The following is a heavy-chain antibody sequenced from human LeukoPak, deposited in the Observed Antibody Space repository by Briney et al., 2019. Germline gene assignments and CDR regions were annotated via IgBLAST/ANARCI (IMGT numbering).Heavy chain of an antibody. V-gene: IGHV3-7*03. CDR1: GLTFSTYW. CDR2: MNEDGSKK. D-gene: IGHD2-2*03. CDR3: ARAMDHAFNI. J-gene: IGHJ3*02. Sequence: GGSLRLSCTASGLTFSTYWMSWVRQAPGKGLEWVANMNEDGSKKYYVGSVRGRFTISRDNAKTSLYLQMSSLRAEDTAVYYCARAMDHAFNIWGQGAMVTVSS.